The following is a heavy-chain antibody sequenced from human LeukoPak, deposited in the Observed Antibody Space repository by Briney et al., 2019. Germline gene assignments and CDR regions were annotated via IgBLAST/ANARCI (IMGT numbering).Heavy chain of an antibody. CDR2: MNPKSGDT. J-gene: IGHJ5*02. CDR1: EYTFRNHY. Sequence: EASVKVSCKGSEYTFRNHYMHWVRQAPGQGLEWMGWMNPKSGDTGYSQKFQGRVFITRDTSINTAYMELSSLGSDDTAVYYCARDGRGSRSSWFDPWGQGTLVIVSS. D-gene: IGHD3-10*01. CDR3: ARDGRGSRSSWFDP. V-gene: IGHV1-8*01.